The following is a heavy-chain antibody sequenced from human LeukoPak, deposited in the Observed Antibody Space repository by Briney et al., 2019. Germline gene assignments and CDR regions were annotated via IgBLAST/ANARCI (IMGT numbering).Heavy chain of an antibody. CDR2: INHSGST. V-gene: IGHV4-34*01. D-gene: IGHD1-14*01. Sequence: SETLSLTCAVYGGSFSGYYWSWIRQPPGKGLEWIGEINHSGSTNYNPSLKSRVTISVDTSKNQFSLKLSSVTAADTAVYYCARGEPRKDFDYWGQGTLVTVSS. CDR1: GGSFSGYY. CDR3: ARGEPRKDFDY. J-gene: IGHJ4*02.